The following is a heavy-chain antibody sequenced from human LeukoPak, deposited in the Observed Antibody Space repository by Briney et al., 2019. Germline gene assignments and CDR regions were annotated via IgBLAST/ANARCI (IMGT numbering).Heavy chain of an antibody. CDR3: ARGYYYDSSGYLGAFDI. CDR2: ISYDGSNK. CDR1: GFTFSNYA. Sequence: PGRSLRLSCAASGFTFSNYALHWVRQAPGEGLEWVAVISYDGSNKYYADSVKGRFSISRDNSKNTVYLQMNSLRAEDTAVYYCARGYYYDSSGYLGAFDIWGKGKMVTFSS. V-gene: IGHV3-30-3*01. D-gene: IGHD3-22*01. J-gene: IGHJ3*02.